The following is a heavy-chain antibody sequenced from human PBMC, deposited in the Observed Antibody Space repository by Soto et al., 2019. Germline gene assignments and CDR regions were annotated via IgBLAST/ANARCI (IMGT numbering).Heavy chain of an antibody. V-gene: IGHV3-48*01. CDR2: ISSSGSTI. CDR3: ASAPGIRYFAL. CDR1: ELNFSSYG. J-gene: IGHJ2*01. Sequence: EVQLVDSGGGLVQPGETLRLPCEASELNFSSYGMNWVRQAPGKGPEWVSYISSSGSTIYYADSVKGRFTISRDNAKNSLYLQINSLRAEDTAVYYCASAPGIRYFALGGRGTLVTVSS. D-gene: IGHD6-13*01.